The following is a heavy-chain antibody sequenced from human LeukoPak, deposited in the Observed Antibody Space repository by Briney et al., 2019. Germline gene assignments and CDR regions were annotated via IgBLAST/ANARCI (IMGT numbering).Heavy chain of an antibody. CDR3: ARWGFVEFDFVS. D-gene: IGHD2-21*01. J-gene: IGHJ4*02. V-gene: IGHV3-23*01. CDR2: ISGSGVST. CDR1: GFTFSGYS. Sequence: GGSLTLSCAASGFTFSGYSVSWVRQAPGKGLEWVSLISGSGVSTYYADSVKGRFTISRDNSKNTLYMQMHSLRAEDTAVYYCARWGFVEFDFVSCGQGTLVTVSS.